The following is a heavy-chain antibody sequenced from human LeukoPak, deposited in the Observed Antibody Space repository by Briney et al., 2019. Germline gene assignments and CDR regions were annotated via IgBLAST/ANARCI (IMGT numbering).Heavy chain of an antibody. D-gene: IGHD3-22*01. CDR2: IYYSGST. CDR3: ARYTITMIVVLGAFDT. CDR1: GGSISGYN. V-gene: IGHV4-59*08. Sequence: SETLSLICTVSGGSISGYNRSSGPQPPGKGLEWIGYIYYSGSTNYNPALKSRVTITVDTSKQQFSLKLSSVTAADTAVYYCARYTITMIVVLGAFDTWGQGTMVTVSS. J-gene: IGHJ3*02.